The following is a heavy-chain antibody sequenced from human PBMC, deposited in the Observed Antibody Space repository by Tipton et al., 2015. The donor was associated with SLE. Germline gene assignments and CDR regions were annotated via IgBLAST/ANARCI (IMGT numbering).Heavy chain of an antibody. J-gene: IGHJ6*02. CDR3: AKVGPLTYGDTDYYGMDV. CDR2: ISVNGGRI. Sequence: SLRLSCVASGFAFNTYAMTWVRQAPGKGLEWVTGISVNGGRIYYADSVKGRFTISRDNAKRSLYLQMNSLRPEDTALYYCAKVGPLTYGDTDYYGMDVWGQGTTVTVSS. CDR1: GFAFNTYA. V-gene: IGHV3-23*01. D-gene: IGHD4-17*01.